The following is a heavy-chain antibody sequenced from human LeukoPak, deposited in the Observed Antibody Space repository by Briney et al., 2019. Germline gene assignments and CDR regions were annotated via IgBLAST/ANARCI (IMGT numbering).Heavy chain of an antibody. CDR1: GFTFSSRW. J-gene: IGHJ4*02. CDR3: HPLGYTSN. Sequence: GGSLRLSCVVSGFTSGFTFSSRWMHWVRQAPGKGLVWVSLVKNDGSTNYADSVKGRFTVSRDNAENTLYLQMNNMRVEDTALYFCHPLGYTSNWGQGTLVTVSS. CDR2: VKNDGST. V-gene: IGHV3-74*01. D-gene: IGHD6-13*01.